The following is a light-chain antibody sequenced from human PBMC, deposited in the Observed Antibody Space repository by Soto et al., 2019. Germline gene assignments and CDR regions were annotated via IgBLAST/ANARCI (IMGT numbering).Light chain of an antibody. Sequence: QSALTQPASVSGSPGQSITISCTGTSIDVGGYNYVSWYQQHPGKAPKLMIYDVSNRPSGVSNRFSGSKSGNTASLTISGLQAEDEADYYCSSYTSSSTLVVFGGGTKLIVL. V-gene: IGLV2-14*01. J-gene: IGLJ2*01. CDR3: SSYTSSSTLVV. CDR2: DVS. CDR1: SIDVGGYNY.